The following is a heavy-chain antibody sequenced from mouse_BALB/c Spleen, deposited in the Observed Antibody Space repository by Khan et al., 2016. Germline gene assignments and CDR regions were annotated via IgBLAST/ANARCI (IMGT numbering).Heavy chain of an antibody. CDR2: NNPGSGGT. D-gene: IGHD1-2*01. J-gene: IGHJ3*01. CDR1: GYAFTNYL. CDR3: ARSYYGYGFVY. Sequence: QVQLQQSGAELVRPGTSVKVSCKASGYAFTNYLIEWIKQRPGQGLEWIGVNNPGSGGTNYNEKFKDMATLTADKSSSTAYMQLSSLSSDDSAVYFCARSYYGYGFVYWGQGTLVTVSA. V-gene: IGHV1-54*01.